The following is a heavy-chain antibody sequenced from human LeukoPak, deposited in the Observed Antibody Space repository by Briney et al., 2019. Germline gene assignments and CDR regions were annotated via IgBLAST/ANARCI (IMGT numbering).Heavy chain of an antibody. CDR2: IYHSGST. CDR3: ARGFYYDSSGYYSRFSAFDA. V-gene: IGHV4-4*02. Sequence: KSSETLSLTCAVSGGSISRSNWWSWVRQPPGKGLEWIGEIYHSGSTNYNPSLKSRVTISVDKSKNQFSLKLSSVTAADTAVYYCARGFYYDSSGYYSRFSAFDAWGKGTTVTVSS. D-gene: IGHD3-22*01. J-gene: IGHJ6*04. CDR1: GGSISRSNW.